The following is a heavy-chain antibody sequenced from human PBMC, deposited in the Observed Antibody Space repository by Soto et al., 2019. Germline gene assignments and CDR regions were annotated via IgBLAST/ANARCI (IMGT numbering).Heavy chain of an antibody. CDR3: ARVNSSGWGYYYYYYMDV. V-gene: IGHV4-59*01. D-gene: IGHD6-19*01. CDR2: IYYSGST. CDR1: GGSISSYY. Sequence: QVQLQESGPGLVKPSETLSLTCTVSGGSISSYYWSWIRQPPGKGLEWIGYIYYSGSTNYNPSLKSRVTISVDTSKNQFSLKLSSVTAADTAVYYCARVNSSGWGYYYYYYMDVWGKGTTVTVSS. J-gene: IGHJ6*03.